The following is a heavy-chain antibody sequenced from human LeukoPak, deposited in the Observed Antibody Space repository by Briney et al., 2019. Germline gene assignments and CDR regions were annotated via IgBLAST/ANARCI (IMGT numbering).Heavy chain of an antibody. J-gene: IGHJ6*02. Sequence: SETLSLTCAVYGGSFSGYYWSWIRQPPGKGLEWIGEINHSGSTNYNPSLKSRATISVDTSKNQFSLKLSSVTAADTAVYYCARVRELLVSYYYGMDVWGQGTTVTVSS. D-gene: IGHD1-26*01. V-gene: IGHV4-34*01. CDR2: INHSGST. CDR1: GGSFSGYY. CDR3: ARVRELLVSYYYGMDV.